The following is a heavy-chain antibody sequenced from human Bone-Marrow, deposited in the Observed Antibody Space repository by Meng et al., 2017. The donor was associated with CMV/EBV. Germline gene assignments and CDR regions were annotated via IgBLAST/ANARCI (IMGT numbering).Heavy chain of an antibody. V-gene: IGHV4-61*01. D-gene: IGHD1-26*01. Sequence: SETLSLTCTVSGGSVSSGSYYWSWIRQPPGKGLEWIGYIYYSGSTNYNPSLKSRVTISVDTSKNQFSLKLSSVTAADTAVYYCARSGSYWDAFDIWGQGTMVTVSS. CDR3: ARSGSYWDAFDI. J-gene: IGHJ3*02. CDR2: IYYSGST. CDR1: GGSVSSGSYY.